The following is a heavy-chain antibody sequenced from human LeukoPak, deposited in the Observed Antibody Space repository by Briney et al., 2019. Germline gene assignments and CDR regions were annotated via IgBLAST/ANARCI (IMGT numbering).Heavy chain of an antibody. V-gene: IGHV6-1*01. CDR3: ARAGFSGLASGHYYYYYYMDV. CDR2: TYYRSKWYN. CDR1: GDSVSSNSAA. Sequence: SQTLSLTCAISGDSVSSNSAAWNWIRQSPSRGLEWLGRTYYRSKWYNDYAVSVKSRITINPDTSKNQFSLQLNSVTPEDTAVYYCARAGFSGLASGHYYYYYYMDVWGKGTTVTVSS. D-gene: IGHD6-19*01. J-gene: IGHJ6*03.